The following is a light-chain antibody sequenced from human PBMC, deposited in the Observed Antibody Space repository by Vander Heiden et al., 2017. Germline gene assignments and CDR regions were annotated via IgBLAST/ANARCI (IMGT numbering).Light chain of an antibody. CDR3: QQDGNSPFT. CDR2: DAS. CDR1: QSVIRSS. V-gene: IGKV3-20*01. J-gene: IGKJ3*01. Sequence: ETVLTQSAGTLPLSPGGGATLSCTASQSVIRSSLAWYQQKPGQAPRLLIYDASNRATGIPDRFSGSGSGTDFILTISRLEPEDFAVYYCQQDGNSPFTFGHGTKVEIK.